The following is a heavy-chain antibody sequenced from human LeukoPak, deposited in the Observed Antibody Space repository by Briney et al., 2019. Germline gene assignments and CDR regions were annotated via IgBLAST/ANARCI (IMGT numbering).Heavy chain of an antibody. D-gene: IGHD5-12*01. Sequence: GGSLRLSCAASGFTFSSYAMSWVRQAPGKGLEWVSAISSSSSYIYYADSVKGRFTISRDNAKNSLYLQMNSLRAEDTAVYYCARFQGGYGRQGYYYYMDVWGKGTTVTVSS. CDR1: GFTFSSYA. V-gene: IGHV3-21*01. CDR3: ARFQGGYGRQGYYYYMDV. CDR2: ISSSSSYI. J-gene: IGHJ6*03.